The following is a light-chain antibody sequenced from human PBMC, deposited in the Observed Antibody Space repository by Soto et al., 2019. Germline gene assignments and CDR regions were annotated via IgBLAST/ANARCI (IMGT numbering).Light chain of an antibody. CDR3: QQSDSYPYT. V-gene: IGKV1-39*01. CDR1: QSITNY. Sequence: DIQMTQSPSSLSVSVGDRVTITCRASQSITNYLNWYQQKPGKAPKLLVYAASSLQSGVPSRSSGNGSGTDFTLTISSLQPEDFASYYCQQSDSYPYTFGQGTKLEIK. J-gene: IGKJ2*01. CDR2: AAS.